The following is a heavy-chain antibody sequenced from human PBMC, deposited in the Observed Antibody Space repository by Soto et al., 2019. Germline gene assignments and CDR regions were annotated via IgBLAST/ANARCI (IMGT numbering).Heavy chain of an antibody. V-gene: IGHV3-9*01. D-gene: IGHD3-10*01. CDR2: ISWNGAAT. CDR3: ANLPLYGSGFDC. CDR1: GFTFDDYA. J-gene: IGHJ4*02. Sequence: EAQLVESGGGLVQPGRSLRLSCVASGFTFDDYAIHWVRQAPGKGLEWVSGISWNGAATGYADSVKGRFTISRDNAKNSLVLQMGSLGTEDTAIYYCANLPLYGSGFDCWGQGTLVTVSS.